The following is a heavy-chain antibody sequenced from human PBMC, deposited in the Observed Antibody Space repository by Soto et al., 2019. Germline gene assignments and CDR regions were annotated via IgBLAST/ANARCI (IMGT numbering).Heavy chain of an antibody. J-gene: IGHJ4*02. Sequence: SVKVSCKASVGAFSSYAISWVRQAPGKGLEWMGGIIPIFGTANYAQKFQGRVTITADESTSTAYMELSSLRSDDTAVYYCAIFCCTMEAGEDGRGIVCRSSDYWGQGTLVTVSS. CDR3: AIFCCTMEAGEDGRGIVCRSSDY. CDR2: IIPIFGTA. V-gene: IGHV1-69*13. CDR1: VGAFSSYA. D-gene: IGHD3-16*02.